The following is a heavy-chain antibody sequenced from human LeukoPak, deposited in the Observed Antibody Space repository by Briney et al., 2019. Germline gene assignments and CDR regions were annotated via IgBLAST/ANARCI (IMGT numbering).Heavy chain of an antibody. Sequence: SQTLSLTSTVSGGSISSSSYYWSWIRQPAGKGLEWIGRIYTSRSTNYNPSLKSRVTISVDTSKNQLSLQLSSVPAADTAVYYCARSLSNGYYYFAYWGQGTLVTVSA. CDR3: ARSLSNGYYYFAY. D-gene: IGHD3-22*01. J-gene: IGHJ4*02. V-gene: IGHV4-61*02. CDR1: GGSISSSSYY. CDR2: IYTSRST.